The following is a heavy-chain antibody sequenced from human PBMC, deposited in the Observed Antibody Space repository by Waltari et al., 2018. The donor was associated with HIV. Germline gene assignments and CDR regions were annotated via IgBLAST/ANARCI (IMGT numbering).Heavy chain of an antibody. J-gene: IGHJ6*02. CDR2: IWYDGSKK. V-gene: IGHV3-33*01. Sequence: QVQLVESGGGVVQPGRSLRLSCAVSGFTFSSDGMHWVRQAPGKGLEWVAVIWYDGSKKYYADSVKGRFTISRDNSKNTLYLQMNSLRDEDTAVYYCARGVHDFYYGMDVWGQGTSVTVSS. CDR1: GFTFSSDG. CDR3: ARGVHDFYYGMDV.